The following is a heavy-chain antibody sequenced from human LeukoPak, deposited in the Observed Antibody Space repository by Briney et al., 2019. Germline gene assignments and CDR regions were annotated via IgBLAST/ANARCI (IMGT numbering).Heavy chain of an antibody. V-gene: IGHV3-23*01. CDR3: ALNRGSGWYFHY. CDR2: ISGSGGST. D-gene: IGHD6-19*01. Sequence: GGSLRLSCAASGFTFSSYAMSWVRQAPGKGLEWVSAISGSGGSTYYADSVKGRFTISRDNSKNTLYLQTNSLRAEDTAVYYCALNRGSGWYFHYWGQGTLVTVSS. J-gene: IGHJ4*02. CDR1: GFTFSSYA.